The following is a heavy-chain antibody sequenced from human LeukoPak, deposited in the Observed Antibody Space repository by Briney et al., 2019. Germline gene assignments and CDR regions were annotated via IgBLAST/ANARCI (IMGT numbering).Heavy chain of an antibody. CDR2: MNPNSGNT. J-gene: IGHJ4*02. Sequence: ASVKVSCKASGGTFSSYAISWVRQATGQGLEWMGWMNPNSGNTGYAQKFQGRVTMTRNTSISTAYMELSSLRAEDMALYYCAKDKFVGDCSGGSCYSYFDYWGQGTLVTVSS. CDR1: GGTFSSYA. V-gene: IGHV1-8*02. CDR3: AKDKFVGDCSGGSCYSYFDY. D-gene: IGHD2-15*01.